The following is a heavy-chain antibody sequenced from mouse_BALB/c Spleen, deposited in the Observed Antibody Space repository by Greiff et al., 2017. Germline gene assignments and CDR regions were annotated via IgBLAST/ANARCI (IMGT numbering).Heavy chain of an antibody. CDR1: GYTFTDYN. CDR3: ARWTEGAMDY. CDR2: INPNNGGT. V-gene: IGHV1-18*01. J-gene: IGHJ4*01. Sequence: VQLKESGPELVKPGASVKIPCKASGYTFTDYNMDWVKQSHGKSLEWIGDINPNNGGTIYNQKFKGKATLTVDKSSSTAYMELRSLTSEDTAVYYCARWTEGAMDYWGQGTSVTVSS.